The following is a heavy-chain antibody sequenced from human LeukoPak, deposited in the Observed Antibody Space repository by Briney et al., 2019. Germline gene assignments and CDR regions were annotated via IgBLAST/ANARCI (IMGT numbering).Heavy chain of an antibody. D-gene: IGHD3-22*01. CDR2: IYYSGST. Sequence: PSETLSLTCTVSGGSISSSSYFWGWICQPPGKGLEWIGSIYYSGSTYYNPSLKSRVTISVDTSKNQFSLKLSSVTAADTAVYYCARASGYYYGDFDYWGQGTRVTVSS. J-gene: IGHJ4*02. CDR1: GGSISSSSYF. CDR3: ARASGYYYGDFDY. V-gene: IGHV4-39*07.